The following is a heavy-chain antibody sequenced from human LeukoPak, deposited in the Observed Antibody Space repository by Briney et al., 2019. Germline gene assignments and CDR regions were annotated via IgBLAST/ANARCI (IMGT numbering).Heavy chain of an antibody. CDR2: ISGSGGTT. Sequence: GGSLRLSCAASGFTFSSYDMNWVRQAPGKGLEWVSEISGSGGTTYYADSVKGRFTISRDNSKNTLHLQMNSLRAEDTAVYYCARRSGFYFDYWGQGTLVTVSS. V-gene: IGHV3-23*01. D-gene: IGHD3-10*01. J-gene: IGHJ4*02. CDR1: GFTFSSYD. CDR3: ARRSGFYFDY.